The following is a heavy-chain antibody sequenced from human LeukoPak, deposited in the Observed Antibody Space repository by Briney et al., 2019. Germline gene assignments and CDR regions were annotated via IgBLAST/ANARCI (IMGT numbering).Heavy chain of an antibody. V-gene: IGHV3-23*01. D-gene: IGHD3-10*01. CDR2: ISGSGGST. CDR3: AKGGRATMVRGVITPYDY. J-gene: IGHJ4*02. CDR1: EFTFSSYA. Sequence: GGSLRLSCAASEFTFSSYAMSWVRQAPGKGLEWVSAISGSGGSTYYADSVKGRFTISRDNSKNTLYLQMNSLRAEDTAVYYCAKGGRATMVRGVITPYDYWGQGTLVTVSS.